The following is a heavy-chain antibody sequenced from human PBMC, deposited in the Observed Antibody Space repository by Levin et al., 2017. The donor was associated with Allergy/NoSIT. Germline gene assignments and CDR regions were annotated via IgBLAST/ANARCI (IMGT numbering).Heavy chain of an antibody. CDR3: ARSGIAIPALDY. J-gene: IGHJ4*02. D-gene: IGHD3-3*01. Sequence: SQTLSLTCAISGDSVSSNSVAWNWIRQSPSRGLEWLARTYYRSKWNNDYAVSVKSRISVNPDTSKNQFSLHLNSVTPEDTAVYYCARSGIAIPALDYWGQGILGTVSS. CDR2: TYYRSKWNN. CDR1: GDSVSSNSVA. V-gene: IGHV6-1*01.